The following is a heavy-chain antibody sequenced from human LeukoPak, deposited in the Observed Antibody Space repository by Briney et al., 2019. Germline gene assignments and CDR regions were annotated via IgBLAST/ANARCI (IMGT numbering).Heavy chain of an antibody. D-gene: IGHD6-13*01. CDR2: VFHTGTT. CDR3: ARVVGSSWSLYYYYGMDV. CDR1: GASIGSSNW. Sequence: SETLSLTCAVSGASIGSSNWWSWLRQPPVKGLEWIGEVFHTGTTNYNPSLKSRITVSLDKSKNQFSLILTSVTAADTAVYYCARVVGSSWSLYYYYGMDVWGQGTTVTVSS. V-gene: IGHV4-4*02. J-gene: IGHJ6*02.